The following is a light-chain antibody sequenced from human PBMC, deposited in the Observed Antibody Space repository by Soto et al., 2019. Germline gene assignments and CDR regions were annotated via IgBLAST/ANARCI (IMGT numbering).Light chain of an antibody. CDR1: SSDVGGYNY. Sequence: QSVLTQPRSVSGSPGQSVTISCTGTSSDVGGYNYVSWYQQLPGKAPKLMIYDVTKRPSGVPDRFSGSKSGNTASLTISGLQAEDEADYYCTSFTTISTWVFGGGTKLTVL. J-gene: IGLJ3*02. CDR3: TSFTTISTWV. CDR2: DVT. V-gene: IGLV2-11*01.